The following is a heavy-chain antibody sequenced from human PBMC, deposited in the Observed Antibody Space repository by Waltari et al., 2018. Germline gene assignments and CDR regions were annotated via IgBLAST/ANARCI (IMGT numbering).Heavy chain of an antibody. CDR3: ARHPAMTIMLWYFDL. D-gene: IGHD2-8*01. Sequence: QLQLQESGPGLVKPSETLSLTCTVSGGSISRSSYYWGWIRQPPGKGLEWSGSSYYSGSTYYNPSLKSRVTISVDTSKNQFSLKLSSVTAADTAVYYCARHPAMTIMLWYFDLWGRGTLVTVSS. J-gene: IGHJ2*01. V-gene: IGHV4-39*01. CDR1: GGSISRSSYY. CDR2: SYYSGST.